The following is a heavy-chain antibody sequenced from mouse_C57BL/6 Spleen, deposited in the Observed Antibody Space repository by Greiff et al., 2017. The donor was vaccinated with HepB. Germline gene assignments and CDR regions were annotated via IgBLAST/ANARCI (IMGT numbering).Heavy chain of an antibody. Sequence: EVKVVESEGGLVQPGSSMKLSCTASGFTFSDYYMAWVRQVPEKGLEWVANINYDGSSTYYLDSLKSRFIISRDNAKNILYLQMSSLKSEDTATYYCARGDYGNYVFAYWGQGTLVTVSA. CDR3: ARGDYGNYVFAY. D-gene: IGHD2-1*01. CDR2: INYDGSST. CDR1: GFTFSDYY. J-gene: IGHJ3*01. V-gene: IGHV5-16*01.